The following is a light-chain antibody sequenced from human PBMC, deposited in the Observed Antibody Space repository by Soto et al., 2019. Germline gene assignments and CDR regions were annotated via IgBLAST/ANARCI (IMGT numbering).Light chain of an antibody. V-gene: IGKV3-20*01. CDR3: QQYDTSPRT. CDR1: QSVSSNY. CDR2: GAS. J-gene: IGKJ1*01. Sequence: EAMLTQSPGTLSLSPGERATLSCRASQSVSSNYLAWYQQKAGQAPRLLIYGASNRATGIPDRFSGSGSGTDFTLTIRRLEPEDFAVYYCQQYDTSPRTVGRGTKVEFK.